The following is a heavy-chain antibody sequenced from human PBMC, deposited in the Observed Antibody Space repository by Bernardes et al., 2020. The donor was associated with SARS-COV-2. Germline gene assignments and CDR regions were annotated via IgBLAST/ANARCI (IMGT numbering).Heavy chain of an antibody. Sequence: GGSLRLSCVASGFTFSNYWMHWVRQVPGKGLTWVSRINTDETTTTYADSVKGRFTISRDNAKNTLYLQMNSLTDEDTAVYYCARGYSGSYRIDYWGHGTLVTVS. CDR1: GFTFSNYW. J-gene: IGHJ4*01. CDR3: ARGYSGSYRIDY. V-gene: IGHV3-74*01. D-gene: IGHD1-26*01. CDR2: INTDETTT.